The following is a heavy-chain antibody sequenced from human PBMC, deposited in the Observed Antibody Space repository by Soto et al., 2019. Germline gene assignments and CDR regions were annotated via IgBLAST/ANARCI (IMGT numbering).Heavy chain of an antibody. Sequence: QVQLVQSGAEVKKPGSSVKVSCKASGGTFSSYTISWVRQAPGQGLEWMGRIIPILGIANYAQKFQGRVTITADKSTSTAYKELSSLRSEDTAVHYWAGELGDGYNVWGQGSLVTVSS. CDR1: GGTFSSYT. D-gene: IGHD5-12*01. V-gene: IGHV1-69*08. J-gene: IGHJ4*02. CDR2: IIPILGIA. CDR3: AGELGDGYNV.